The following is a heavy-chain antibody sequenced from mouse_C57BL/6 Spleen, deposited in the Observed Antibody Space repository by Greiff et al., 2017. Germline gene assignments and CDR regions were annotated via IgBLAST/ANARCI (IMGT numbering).Heavy chain of an antibody. Sequence: VQLQQPGTELVKPGASVKLSCKASGYTFTSYWMHWVKQRPGQGLEWIGNINPSYGGTNYNETFKSKATLTVDTSSSTAYMQHSSLTSDDSAVYYFAREPIYDGYYDAMDYWGQGTSVTVSS. J-gene: IGHJ4*01. D-gene: IGHD2-3*01. V-gene: IGHV1-53*01. CDR2: INPSYGGT. CDR3: AREPIYDGYYDAMDY. CDR1: GYTFTSYW.